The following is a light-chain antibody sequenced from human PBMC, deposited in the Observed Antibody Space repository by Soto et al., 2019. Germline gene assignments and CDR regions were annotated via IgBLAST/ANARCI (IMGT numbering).Light chain of an antibody. CDR1: QAIRND. Sequence: DILITQSPSSLSSSLGDRVTITCRSSQAIRNDLGWYQQRPGKAPKSLIFAASSLQSGVPSRFSGSGSGTEFTLTISSLQPEDFATYYCLQHNSFPWTFGQGTKVDIK. J-gene: IGKJ1*01. CDR3: LQHNSFPWT. CDR2: AAS. V-gene: IGKV1-17*01.